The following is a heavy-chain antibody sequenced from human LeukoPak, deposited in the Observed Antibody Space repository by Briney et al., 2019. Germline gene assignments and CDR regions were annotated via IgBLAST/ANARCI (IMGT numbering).Heavy chain of an antibody. CDR2: IYYSGST. Sequence: PSETLSLTCTVSGGSISSYYWSWIRQPPGKGLEWIGYIYYSGSTNYNPSLKSRVTISVDTSKNQFSLKLSSVTAADTAVYYCARDTLRPLDYIWGSYRLSTGWFDPWGQGTLVTDSS. V-gene: IGHV4-59*01. D-gene: IGHD3-16*02. J-gene: IGHJ5*02. CDR1: GGSISSYY. CDR3: ARDTLRPLDYIWGSYRLSTGWFDP.